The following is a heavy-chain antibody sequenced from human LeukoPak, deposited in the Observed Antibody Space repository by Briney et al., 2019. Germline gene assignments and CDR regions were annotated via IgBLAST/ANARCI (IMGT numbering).Heavy chain of an antibody. D-gene: IGHD2-8*01. CDR3: ASVYLHGMDV. CDR2: INPNSGGT. J-gene: IGHJ6*02. V-gene: IGHV1-2*04. Sequence: ASVTVSCKASGYTFTGYYMHWVRQAPGQGLEWMGWINPNSGGTNYAQKFQGWVTMTRDTSISTAYMELSSLRTEDTAVYYCASVYLHGMDVWGQGTTVTVSS. CDR1: GYTFTGYY.